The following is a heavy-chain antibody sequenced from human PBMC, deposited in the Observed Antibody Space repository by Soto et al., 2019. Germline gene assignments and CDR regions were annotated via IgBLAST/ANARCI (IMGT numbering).Heavy chain of an antibody. Sequence: GESLKISCKGSGYSFTSYWIGWVRQMPGKGLEWMGIIYPGDSDTRYSPSFQGQVTISADKSISTAYLQWSSLKASDTAMYYCARQTLVNCSGGSCYDRNYYYYYMDVWGKGTTVTSP. V-gene: IGHV5-51*01. CDR1: GYSFTSYW. J-gene: IGHJ6*03. CDR3: ARQTLVNCSGGSCYDRNYYYYYMDV. D-gene: IGHD2-15*01. CDR2: IYPGDSDT.